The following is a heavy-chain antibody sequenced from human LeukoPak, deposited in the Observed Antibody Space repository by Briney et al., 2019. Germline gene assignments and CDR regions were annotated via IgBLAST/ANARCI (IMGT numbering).Heavy chain of an antibody. V-gene: IGHV3-30*18. Sequence: GRSLRLSCAASGFTFSSYGMHWVRQAPGKGLEWVAVISYDGSNKYYADSVKGRFTISSDNSKNTLYLQMNSLRAEDTAVYYCAKDLRVVGATTLDYWGQGTLVTVSS. CDR2: ISYDGSNK. J-gene: IGHJ4*02. CDR3: AKDLRVVGATTLDY. D-gene: IGHD1-26*01. CDR1: GFTFSSYG.